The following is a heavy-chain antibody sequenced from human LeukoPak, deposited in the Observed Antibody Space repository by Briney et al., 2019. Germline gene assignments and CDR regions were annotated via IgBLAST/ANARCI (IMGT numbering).Heavy chain of an antibody. D-gene: IGHD2-15*01. CDR2: ISSSSSYI. V-gene: IGHV3-21*01. J-gene: IGHJ3*02. Sequence: GGSLRLSCAASGFTFSSYSMNWIRQAPGKGLEWVSSISSSSSYIYYADSVKGRFTISRDNAKNSLYLQMNSLRAEDTAVYYCARDVADAFDIWGQGTMVTVSS. CDR1: GFTFSSYS. CDR3: ARDVADAFDI.